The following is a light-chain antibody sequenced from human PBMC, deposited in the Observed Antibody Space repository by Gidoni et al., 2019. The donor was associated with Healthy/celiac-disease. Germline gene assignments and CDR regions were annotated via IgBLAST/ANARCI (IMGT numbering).Light chain of an antibody. CDR2: AAS. Sequence: DIQMTQSPSSLSASVGDRVTITCRASQSISSYLNWYQQKPGKAPKLLIYAASSLQSGVPSRFSGSGSGTDFTLTISSLQPEDFATYYCQQSYSTPPEPTFXQXTKLEIK. J-gene: IGKJ2*01. V-gene: IGKV1-39*01. CDR3: QQSYSTPPEPT. CDR1: QSISSY.